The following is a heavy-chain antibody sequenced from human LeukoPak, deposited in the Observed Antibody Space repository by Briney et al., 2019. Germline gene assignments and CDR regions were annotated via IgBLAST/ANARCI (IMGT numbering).Heavy chain of an antibody. CDR3: ARVSGKARRDGTPDIVVVPAAMRGDYYYGMDV. V-gene: IGHV3-21*01. J-gene: IGHJ6*04. CDR1: GFTFSSYS. CDR2: IGSSSSYI. D-gene: IGHD2-2*01. Sequence: GGSLRLSCAASGFTFSSYSMNWVRQAPGKGLEWVSSIGSSSSYIYYADSVKGRFTISRDNAKNSLYLQMNSLRAEDTAVYYCARVSGKARRDGTPDIVVVPAAMRGDYYYGMDVWGKGTTVTVSS.